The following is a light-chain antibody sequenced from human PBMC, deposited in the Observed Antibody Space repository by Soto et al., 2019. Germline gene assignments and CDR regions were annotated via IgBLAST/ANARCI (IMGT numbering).Light chain of an antibody. CDR3: QQYNKWPLT. CDR1: QSVSSN. CDR2: GAS. Sequence: EIVMTQTPATLSVSPGERATLSCRASQSVSSNLAWYQHEPGQAASLLIHGASTRATGIPARFSGSGSGTEFTLTISSLQSEDFAVYYCQQYNKWPLTFGGGTKVEIK. V-gene: IGKV3-15*01. J-gene: IGKJ4*01.